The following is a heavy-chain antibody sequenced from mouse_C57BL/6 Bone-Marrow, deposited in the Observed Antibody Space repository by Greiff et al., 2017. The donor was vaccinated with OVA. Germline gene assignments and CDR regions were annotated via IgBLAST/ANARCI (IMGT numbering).Heavy chain of an antibody. CDR2: IYPGGGYT. CDR3: ARGVYYGSVDYFDY. D-gene: IGHD1-1*01. Sequence: QVQLQQSGAELVRPGTSVKMSCKASGYTFTNYWIGWAKQRPGHGLEWIGNIYPGGGYTNYNEKFKGKATLTADKSSSTAYMQFSSLTSEDSAISFCARGVYYGSVDYFDYWGQGTTLTVSS. V-gene: IGHV1-63*01. J-gene: IGHJ2*01. CDR1: GYTFTNYW.